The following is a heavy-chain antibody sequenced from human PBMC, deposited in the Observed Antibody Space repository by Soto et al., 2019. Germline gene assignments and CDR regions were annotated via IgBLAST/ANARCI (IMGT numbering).Heavy chain of an antibody. CDR3: AKEVSTVVNPPGFADY. D-gene: IGHD4-17*01. Sequence: PGGSLRLSCAASGFSFSSYAMSWVRQAPGKGLEWVSGISGSDGSTYYADSVKGRFTISRDNSKNTLYLQMNGLRVEDTAVYYCAKEVSTVVNPPGFADYWGQGTLVTVSS. V-gene: IGHV3-23*01. J-gene: IGHJ4*02. CDR2: ISGSDGST. CDR1: GFSFSSYA.